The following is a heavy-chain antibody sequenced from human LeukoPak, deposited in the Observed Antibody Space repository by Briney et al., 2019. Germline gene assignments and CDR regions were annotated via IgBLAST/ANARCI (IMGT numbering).Heavy chain of an antibody. D-gene: IGHD2-2*01. Sequence: SQTLSLTCAIPGDSVSSNSVTWNWIRQSPSRGLEWLGRTYYRSTWYNDYAVSVRGRITVNPDTSKNQFSLHLNSVTPEDTAVYYCARRLTQYDCFDPWGQGIWSPSPQ. J-gene: IGHJ5*02. CDR1: GDSVSSNSVT. CDR2: TYYRSTWYN. CDR3: ARRLTQYDCFDP. V-gene: IGHV6-1*01.